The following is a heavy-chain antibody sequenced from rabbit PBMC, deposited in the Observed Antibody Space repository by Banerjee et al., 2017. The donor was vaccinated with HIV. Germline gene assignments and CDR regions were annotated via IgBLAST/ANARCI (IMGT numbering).Heavy chain of an antibody. CDR2: IYPRYGAT. Sequence: QEQLEESGGDLVKLEGSLTLTCTASGFTLRSYSICWVRQAPGKGLEWIATIYPRYGATDYASWAKGRFTISKTSSTVDLKMTSLTAADTATYFCARDNYADSGYAYLFKLWGQGTLVTVS. CDR1: GFTLRSYS. CDR3: ARDNYADSGYAYLFKL. J-gene: IGHJ4*01. D-gene: IGHD6-1*01. V-gene: IGHV1S45*01.